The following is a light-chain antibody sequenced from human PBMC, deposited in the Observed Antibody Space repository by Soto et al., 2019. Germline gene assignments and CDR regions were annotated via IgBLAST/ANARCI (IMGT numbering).Light chain of an antibody. CDR2: AAS. V-gene: IGKV3-15*01. CDR3: QQYNNWPPLT. CDR1: QTVSTN. J-gene: IGKJ4*01. Sequence: VMTQSPATLSVSPGERATLSCRASQTVSTNLAWYQQRPGQAPRLLIYAASAKATGIPARFSGSGSGTEFTLTISSLXSEDFAVYYRQQYNNWPPLTFGGGTKVDTK.